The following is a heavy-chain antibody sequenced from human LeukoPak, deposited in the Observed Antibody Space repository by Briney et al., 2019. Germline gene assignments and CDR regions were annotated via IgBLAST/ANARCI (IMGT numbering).Heavy chain of an antibody. D-gene: IGHD6-19*01. Sequence: KPSETLSLTCTVSSGSISSYYWSWIRQPSGKGLEWLGYIYSSGTINFNPSLKSRLTMSVDTSKNQFSLKLSSVTAADTAVYYCARGRGSGWLFDYWGQGALVTVSS. V-gene: IGHV4-59*08. CDR2: IYSSGTI. CDR3: ARGRGSGWLFDY. CDR1: SGSISSYY. J-gene: IGHJ4*02.